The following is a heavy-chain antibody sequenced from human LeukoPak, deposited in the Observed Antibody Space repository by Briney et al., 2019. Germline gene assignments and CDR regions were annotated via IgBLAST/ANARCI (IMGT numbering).Heavy chain of an antibody. V-gene: IGHV4-59*01. Sequence: PSETLSLTCTVSGGSISSYYWSWIRHPPGKGLEWIGYIHYTGSTNYNPSLKSRVTISVDTSKNQFSLKLSSVTAADTAVYYCAQSPLGMVWGQGTLVTVSS. J-gene: IGHJ4*02. D-gene: IGHD7-27*01. CDR1: GGSISSYY. CDR3: AQSPLGMV. CDR2: IHYTGST.